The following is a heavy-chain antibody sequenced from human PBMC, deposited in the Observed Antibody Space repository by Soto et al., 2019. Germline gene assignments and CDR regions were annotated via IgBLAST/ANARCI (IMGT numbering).Heavy chain of an antibody. Sequence: ASVKVSCKASGYTFTSYGISWVRQAPGQGLEWMGWISAYNGNTNYAQKLQARVTMTTDTSTSTAYMELRSLRSDDTAVYYCARAGGYSYGYVNYYYGMDVWGQGTTVTVSS. CDR2: ISAYNGNT. D-gene: IGHD5-18*01. CDR3: ARAGGYSYGYVNYYYGMDV. J-gene: IGHJ6*02. V-gene: IGHV1-18*04. CDR1: GYTFTSYG.